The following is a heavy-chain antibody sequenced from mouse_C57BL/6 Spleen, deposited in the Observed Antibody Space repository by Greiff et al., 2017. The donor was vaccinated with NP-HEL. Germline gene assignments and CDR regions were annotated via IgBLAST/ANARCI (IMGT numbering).Heavy chain of an antibody. V-gene: IGHV1-53*01. D-gene: IGHD1-1*01. CDR2: INPSNGGT. CDR1: GSTFTSYW. CDR3: ARSHYYGSSYFDY. J-gene: IGHJ2*01. Sequence: QVQLQQPGTELVKPGASVKLSCKASGSTFTSYWMHWVKQRPGQGLEWIGNINPSNGGTNYNAKFKRKATLTVDKSSSTAYMQLSSLTSEDSAVYYCARSHYYGSSYFDYWGKGTTLTVSS.